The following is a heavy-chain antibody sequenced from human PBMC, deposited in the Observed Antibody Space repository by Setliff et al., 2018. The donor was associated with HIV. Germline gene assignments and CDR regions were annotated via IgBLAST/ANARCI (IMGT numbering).Heavy chain of an antibody. CDR1: GLTFSNCG. Sequence: PGGSLRLSCAASGLTFSNCGMHWVRQAPGKGLEWVASIRSDGSNKYYADSVTGRFTISRDNSKNTVYLEMNSLRAEDTAVYYCAKGQLPYCTNGVCYAIDYWGQGTLVTVSS. V-gene: IGHV3-30*02. D-gene: IGHD2-8*01. J-gene: IGHJ4*02. CDR3: AKGQLPYCTNGVCYAIDY. CDR2: IRSDGSNK.